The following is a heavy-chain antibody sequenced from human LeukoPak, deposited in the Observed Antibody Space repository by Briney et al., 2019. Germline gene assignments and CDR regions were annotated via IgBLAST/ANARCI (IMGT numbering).Heavy chain of an antibody. V-gene: IGHV3-23*01. D-gene: IGHD1-14*01. CDR2: ISGSGGNT. CDR1: GFTFSNYA. Sequence: GGSLRLSCAASGFTFSNYAMGWVRQAPGKGLEWVSTISGSGGNTYYADSVKGRFTISRDNSKNTLYLQMNSLRAEDTAVYYCAKALGGGPEGYWGQGTLVTVSP. J-gene: IGHJ4*02. CDR3: AKALGGGPEGY.